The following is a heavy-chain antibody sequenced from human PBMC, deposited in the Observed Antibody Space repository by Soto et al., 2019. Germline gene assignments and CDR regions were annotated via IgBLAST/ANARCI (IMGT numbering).Heavy chain of an antibody. D-gene: IGHD3-16*02. CDR1: GGSFSGYY. V-gene: IGHV4-34*01. J-gene: IGHJ6*01. CDR2: INHSGST. CDR3: ARGRYYDYVWVSYPRLVDYGMDV. Sequence: SETLSLTCAVYGGSFSGYYWSWIRQPPGKGLEWIGEINHSGSTNYNPSLKSRVTISVDTSKNQFSLKLSSVTAADTAVYYCARGRYYDYVWVSYPRLVDYGMDVWGQGTTVTVSS.